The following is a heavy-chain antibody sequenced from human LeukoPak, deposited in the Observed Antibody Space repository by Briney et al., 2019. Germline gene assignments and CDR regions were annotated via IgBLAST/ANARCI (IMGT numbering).Heavy chain of an antibody. CDR1: GVTSSSHW. Sequence: VGGLRLSCVASGVTSSSHWMTWVREAPGEGRGCVAKIMEDGTRKNSTDSARGRFTISRDNAKNSLYLQISGLRAEDTALYYCATPLDY. CDR3: ATPLDY. V-gene: IGHV3-7*01. J-gene: IGHJ6*01. CDR2: IMEDGTRK. D-gene: IGHD6-13*01.